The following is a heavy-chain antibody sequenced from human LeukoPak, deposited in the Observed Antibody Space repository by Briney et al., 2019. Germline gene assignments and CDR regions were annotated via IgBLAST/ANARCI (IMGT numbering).Heavy chain of an antibody. CDR2: IYNSGST. CDR3: AREVDPTFDY. CDR1: GFTVSSNY. V-gene: IGHV3-53*01. Sequence: GGSLRLSCVVSGFTVSSNYMSWVRQAPGKGLEWVSVIYNSGSTHYADSVKGRFTISRDNSKNTLYLQMNSLRAEDTAVYYCAREVDPTFDYWGQGTLVTVSS. J-gene: IGHJ4*02.